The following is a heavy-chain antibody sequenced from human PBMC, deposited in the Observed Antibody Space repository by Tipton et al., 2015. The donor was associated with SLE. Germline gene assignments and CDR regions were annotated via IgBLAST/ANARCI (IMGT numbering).Heavy chain of an antibody. D-gene: IGHD1-26*01. V-gene: IGHV4-39*07. CDR1: GGSISSSSYY. J-gene: IGHJ4*02. Sequence: TLSLTCTVSGGSISSSSYYWGWIRQPPGKGLEWIGSIYYSGSTYYNPSLKSRVTISVDTSKNQFSLKLSSVTAADTAVYYCARDPGGSYLDYWGQGTLVTVSS. CDR3: ARDPGGSYLDY. CDR2: IYYSGST.